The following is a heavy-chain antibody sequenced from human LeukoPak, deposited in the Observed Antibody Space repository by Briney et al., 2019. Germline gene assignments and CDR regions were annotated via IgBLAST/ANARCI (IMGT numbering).Heavy chain of an antibody. V-gene: IGHV4-38-2*02. CDR3: VREIVAVAGNYYYMDV. J-gene: IGHJ6*03. CDR1: GYSISSGYY. Sequence: SETLSLTCAVSGYSISSGYYWGWIRQPPGKGLEWIGSIYHSGSTYYNPSLKSRVTISVDTSKNQFSLKLSSVTAADTAVYYCVREIVAVAGNYYYMDVWGKGTTVTVSS. D-gene: IGHD6-19*01. CDR2: IYHSGST.